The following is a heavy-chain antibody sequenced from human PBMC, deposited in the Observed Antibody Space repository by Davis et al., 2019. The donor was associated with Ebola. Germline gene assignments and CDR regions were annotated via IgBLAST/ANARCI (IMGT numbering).Heavy chain of an antibody. Sequence: GGSLRLSCSAFGFIFSTYVMSWVRQAPGKGLEWVSAISGSGGSTYYADSVKGRFTISRDNSKNTLYLQMNSLRAEDTAVYYCARHVNGDFWYFDLCGRGTRVTVSS. V-gene: IGHV3-23*01. D-gene: IGHD4-17*01. CDR1: GFIFSTYV. CDR3: ARHVNGDFWYFDL. CDR2: ISGSGGST. J-gene: IGHJ2*01.